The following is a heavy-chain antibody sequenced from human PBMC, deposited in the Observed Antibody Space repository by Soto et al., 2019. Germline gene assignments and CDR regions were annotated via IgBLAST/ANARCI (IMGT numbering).Heavy chain of an antibody. CDR1: GFTFSSYS. Sequence: GGSLRLSCAASGFTFSSYSMNWVRQAPGKGLEWVSSISSSSSYIYYADSVKGRFTISRDNAKNSLYLQMNSLRAEDMAVYYCASHITMVRGVIIRRDYWGQGTLVTVSS. J-gene: IGHJ4*02. CDR2: ISSSSSYI. D-gene: IGHD3-10*01. CDR3: ASHITMVRGVIIRRDY. V-gene: IGHV3-21*01.